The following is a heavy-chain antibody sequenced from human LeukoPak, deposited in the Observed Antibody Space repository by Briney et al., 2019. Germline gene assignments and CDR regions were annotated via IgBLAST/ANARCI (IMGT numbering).Heavy chain of an antibody. CDR3: ARVMRRPLRGLTYGSGSYKGGYYYYYMDV. Sequence: SETLSLTCAVYGGSFSGYYWSWIRQPPGKGLEWIGEINHSGSTNYNPSLKSRVTISVDTSKNQFSLKLSSVTAADTAVYYCARVMRRPLRGLTYGSGSYKGGYYYYYMDVWGKGTTVTVSS. V-gene: IGHV4-34*01. CDR1: GGSFSGYY. D-gene: IGHD3-10*01. J-gene: IGHJ6*03. CDR2: INHSGST.